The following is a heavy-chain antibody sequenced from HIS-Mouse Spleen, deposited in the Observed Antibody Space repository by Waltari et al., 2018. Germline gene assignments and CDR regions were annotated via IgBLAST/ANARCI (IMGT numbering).Heavy chain of an antibody. CDR1: GFTFSSYG. J-gene: IGHJ4*02. CDR2: ISYDGSNK. V-gene: IGHV3-30*18. CDR3: AKYLASCV. Sequence: QVQLVESGGGVVQPGRSLRLSCAASGFTFSSYGMHWVRQAPGKGLEWVAVISYDGSNKYYADSVKGRFNISRDNSKNTLYLQMNSLRAEDTAVYYCAKYLASCVWGQGTLVTVSS.